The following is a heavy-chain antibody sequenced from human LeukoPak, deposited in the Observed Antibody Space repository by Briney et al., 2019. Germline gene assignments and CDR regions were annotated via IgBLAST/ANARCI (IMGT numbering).Heavy chain of an antibody. CDR1: GFLFSSFG. Sequence: GGSLRLSCEASGFLFSSFGMHWVRQSPGKGLEWIAFISYDGNKKYYGDSVKGRFTISRDSSKNILYLQMNSLTTEDTAVYYCARDPTSSWETAFDIWGQGTMVTVSS. J-gene: IGHJ3*02. D-gene: IGHD1-26*01. CDR2: ISYDGNKK. CDR3: ARDPTSSWETAFDI. V-gene: IGHV3-30*02.